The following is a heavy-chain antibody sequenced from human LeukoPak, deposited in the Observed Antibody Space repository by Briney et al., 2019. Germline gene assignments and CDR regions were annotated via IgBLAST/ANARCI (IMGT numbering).Heavy chain of an antibody. CDR2: ISYDGSNK. CDR1: GFTFSSYA. J-gene: IGHJ6*02. CDR3: PSPEPRYCSGGSCVSYGMDV. V-gene: IGHV3-30-3*01. Sequence: GGSLRLSCAASGFTFSSYAMHWVRQAPGKGLEWVAVISYDGSNKYYADSVKGRFTISRDNSKNTLYLQMNSLRAEDTAVYYCPSPEPRYCSGGSCVSYGMDVWGQGTTVTVSS. D-gene: IGHD2-15*01.